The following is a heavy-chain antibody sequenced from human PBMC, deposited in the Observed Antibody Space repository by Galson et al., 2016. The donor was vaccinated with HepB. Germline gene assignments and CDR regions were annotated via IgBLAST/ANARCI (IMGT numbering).Heavy chain of an antibody. CDR2: ITSKAYST. D-gene: IGHD3-9*01. V-gene: IGHV3-64D*06. CDR3: AKSPTDNWYFDL. Sequence: SLRLSCAASGFTFSRSVMHWVRQAPGKGLKYVSAITSKAYSTYYADSVKGRFTISRDNSKNTLYLRMSSLRTEDTAVYYCAKSPTDNWYFDLWGRGALVTVSS. J-gene: IGHJ2*01. CDR1: GFTFSRSV.